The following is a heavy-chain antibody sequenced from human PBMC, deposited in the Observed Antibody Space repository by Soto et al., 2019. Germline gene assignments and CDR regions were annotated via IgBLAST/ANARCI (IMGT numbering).Heavy chain of an antibody. CDR2: ISYDGSNK. V-gene: IGHV3-30*18. Sequence: PGGSLRLSCAASGFTFSSYGMHWVRQAPGKGLEWVAVISYDGSNKYYADSVKGRFTISRDNSKNTLYLQMNSLRAEDTAVYYCAKDRKKYYDFWSGYFPYYYYGMDVWGQGTTVTVS. CDR1: GFTFSSYG. D-gene: IGHD3-3*01. CDR3: AKDRKKYYDFWSGYFPYYYYGMDV. J-gene: IGHJ6*02.